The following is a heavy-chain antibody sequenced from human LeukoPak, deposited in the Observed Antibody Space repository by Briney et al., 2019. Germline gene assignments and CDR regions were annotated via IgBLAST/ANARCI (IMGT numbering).Heavy chain of an antibody. Sequence: SETLSLTCAVYGGSFSGYYWSWIRQPPGKGLEWIGEINHSGSTNYNPSLKSRVTISVDTSKSQFSLKLSSVTAADTAVYYCATAVADNFDYWGQGTLVTVSS. CDR2: INHSGST. D-gene: IGHD6-19*01. CDR1: GGSFSGYY. CDR3: ATAVADNFDY. J-gene: IGHJ4*02. V-gene: IGHV4-34*01.